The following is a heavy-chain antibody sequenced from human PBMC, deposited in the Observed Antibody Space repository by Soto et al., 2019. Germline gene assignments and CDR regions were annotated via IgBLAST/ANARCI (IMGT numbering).Heavy chain of an antibody. Sequence: PSETLSLTCAVYGGSFSGYYWSWIRQPPGKGLEWIGEINHSGSTNYNPSLKSRVTISVDTSKNQFSLKLSSVTAADTAVYYCAREPYSVGASWFDPWGQGTLVTVSS. J-gene: IGHJ5*02. CDR3: AREPYSVGASWFDP. CDR2: INHSGST. CDR1: GGSFSGYY. V-gene: IGHV4-34*01. D-gene: IGHD1-26*01.